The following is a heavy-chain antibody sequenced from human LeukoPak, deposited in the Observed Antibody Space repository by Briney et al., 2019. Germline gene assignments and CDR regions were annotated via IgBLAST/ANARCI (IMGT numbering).Heavy chain of an antibody. J-gene: IGHJ4*02. CDR2: IWADGAP. D-gene: IGHD3-22*01. CDR1: GYSISSGYY. V-gene: IGHV4-38-2*02. Sequence: PSETLSLTCSVSGYSISSGYYWAWIRPPAGKGLEWIGRIWADGAPTYRPSLKSRVTISVDTSKNQFSLRLSSVTAADTAVYYCARGRDSRGYQFMGFDSWGQGTLVTVSS. CDR3: ARGRDSRGYQFMGFDS.